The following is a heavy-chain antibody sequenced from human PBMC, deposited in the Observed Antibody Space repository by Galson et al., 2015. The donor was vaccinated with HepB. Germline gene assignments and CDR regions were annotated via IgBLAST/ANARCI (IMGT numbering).Heavy chain of an antibody. J-gene: IGHJ5*01. CDR1: EFAFSDYY. D-gene: IGHD3-10*01. Sequence: SLRLSCAASEFAFSDYYMTWIRQAPGEGLEWISYSSRRSDYENYADSVKGRFTISRDNAKSSLYLQMTTLRADDTAVYYCSRSSGYGAGPFDSWGQGTLVIVSS. CDR2: SSRRSDYE. V-gene: IGHV3-11*03. CDR3: SRSSGYGAGPFDS.